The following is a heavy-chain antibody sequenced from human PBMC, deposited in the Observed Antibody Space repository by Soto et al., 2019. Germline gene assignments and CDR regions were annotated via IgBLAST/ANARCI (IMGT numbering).Heavy chain of an antibody. CDR2: IYWDDDK. D-gene: IGHD6-13*01. CDR1: GFSLTTTEVA. CDR3: AHTGPIATADFDY. J-gene: IGHJ4*02. Sequence: QITLKESGPSLVNPTQSLTLTCSFSGFSLTTTEVAVGWIRQPPGKALEWLALIYWDDDKRYSPSLKSSLTTPKDPAKNQLVLTKPNAHLENTATYSWAHTGPIATADFDYGGQEPLFTSPS. V-gene: IGHV2-5*02.